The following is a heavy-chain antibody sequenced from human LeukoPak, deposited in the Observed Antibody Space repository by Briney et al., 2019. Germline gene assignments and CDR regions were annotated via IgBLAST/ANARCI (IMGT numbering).Heavy chain of an antibody. J-gene: IGHJ5*02. D-gene: IGHD3-3*01. Sequence: GGSLRLSCAASGFTFSSYAMSWVRQAPGKGLEWVSAISGSVGSTYYADSVKGRFTISRDNSKNTLYLQMNSLRAEDTAVYYCAKSEGITIFGVRVPFDPWGQGTLVTVSS. CDR1: GFTFSSYA. CDR2: ISGSVGST. V-gene: IGHV3-23*01. CDR3: AKSEGITIFGVRVPFDP.